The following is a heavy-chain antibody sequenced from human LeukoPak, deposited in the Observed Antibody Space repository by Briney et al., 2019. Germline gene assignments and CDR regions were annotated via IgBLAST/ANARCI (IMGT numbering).Heavy chain of an antibody. CDR2: TYYRSKWYN. CDR1: GDSVSSNSAA. D-gene: IGHD3-9*01. Sequence: SQTLSLTCAISGDSVSSNSAAWNWIRQSPSRGLEWLGRTYYRSKWYNDYAVSVKSRITINPDTSKNQFSLQLNSVTPEDTAVYYYARSRYYDILTGPMGLDYWGQGTLVTVSS. J-gene: IGHJ4*02. CDR3: ARSRYYDILTGPMGLDY. V-gene: IGHV6-1*01.